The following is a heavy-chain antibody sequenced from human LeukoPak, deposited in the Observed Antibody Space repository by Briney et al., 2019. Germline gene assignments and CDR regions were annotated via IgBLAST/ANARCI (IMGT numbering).Heavy chain of an antibody. Sequence: ASVRVSCKVSGYTLTELSMHWVRQAPGKGLEWMGGFDPEDGETIYAQKFQGRVTMTEDTSTDTAYMELSSLRSEDTAVYYCARDQDGYSYGYLSASSADYWGQGTLVTVSS. CDR1: GYTLTELS. CDR3: ARDQDGYSYGYLSASSADY. CDR2: FDPEDGET. D-gene: IGHD5-18*01. J-gene: IGHJ4*02. V-gene: IGHV1-24*01.